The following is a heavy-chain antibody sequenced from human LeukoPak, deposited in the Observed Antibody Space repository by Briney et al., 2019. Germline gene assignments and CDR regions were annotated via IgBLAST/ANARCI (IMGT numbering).Heavy chain of an antibody. CDR1: GYPFTGYY. Sequence: ASVKVSCKASGYPFTGYYIHWVRQAPGQGLEWMGWINPHSGDTNYAQKFRGRVTMTRDTSSSTAYMELSSLRSDDTAVYFCARKDIAVAGRHYYGMDVWGQGATVTVSS. V-gene: IGHV1-2*02. D-gene: IGHD6-19*01. CDR2: INPHSGDT. CDR3: ARKDIAVAGRHYYGMDV. J-gene: IGHJ6*02.